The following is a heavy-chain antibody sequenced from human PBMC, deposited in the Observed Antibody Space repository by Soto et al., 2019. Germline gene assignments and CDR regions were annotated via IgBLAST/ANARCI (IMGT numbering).Heavy chain of an antibody. J-gene: IGHJ4*02. CDR3: AILGSDETQALDY. CDR2: INTRSGDT. V-gene: IGHV1-2*02. D-gene: IGHD5-12*01. Sequence: GFPVKRACKAAGYALSVYFIDWVRHAPGQGLEWLGWINTRSGDTKYAQKFQGRVTLTRDTSVRTAYLELSSLRSDDTAVYHCAILGSDETQALDYWGQGPLLTVSS. CDR1: GYALSVYF.